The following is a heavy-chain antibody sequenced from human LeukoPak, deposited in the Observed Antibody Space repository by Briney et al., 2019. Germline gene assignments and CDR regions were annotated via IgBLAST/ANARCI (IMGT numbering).Heavy chain of an antibody. CDR3: VKDVGGSYAFDY. V-gene: IGHV3-64D*09. J-gene: IGHJ4*02. CDR1: GFTFSRYG. Sequence: GGSLRLSCSASGFTFSRYGMHWVRQAPGKGLEYVSVINDNGGRTHYGDSVKGRFSISRDNSKNTLHLQMSTLRAEDTALYYCVKDVGGSYAFDYWGQGILVTVAS. CDR2: INDNGGRT. D-gene: IGHD1-26*01.